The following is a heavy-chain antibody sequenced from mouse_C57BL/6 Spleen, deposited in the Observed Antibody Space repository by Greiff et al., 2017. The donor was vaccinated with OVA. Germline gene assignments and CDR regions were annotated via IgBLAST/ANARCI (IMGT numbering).Heavy chain of an antibody. CDR2: IRSTSNNYAT. Sequence: EVQLVESGGGLVQPKGSLKLSCAASGFSFNTYAMNWVRQAPGKGLEWVARIRSTSNNYATYYADSVKDSFTISRDDSESMLYLQMKYVKTEDTAMYCCVRREGRGYFDVWGTGTTVTVSS. J-gene: IGHJ1*03. CDR3: VRREGRGYFDV. V-gene: IGHV10-1*01. CDR1: GFSFNTYA.